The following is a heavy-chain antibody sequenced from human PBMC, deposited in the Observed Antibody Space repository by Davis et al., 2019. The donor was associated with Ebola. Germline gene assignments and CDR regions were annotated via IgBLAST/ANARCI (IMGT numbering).Heavy chain of an antibody. CDR3: AREGEGEYSSGWYYFDY. V-gene: IGHV3-7*01. CDR2: IKQDGSEK. Sequence: GGSLRLSCAASGFTFSSYWMSWVRQAPGKGLEWVANIKQDGSEKYYVDSVKGRFTISRDNAKDSMYLQMNSLRAEDTDGYYCAREGEGEYSSGWYYFDYWGQGTLVTVSS. CDR1: GFTFSSYW. J-gene: IGHJ4*02. D-gene: IGHD6-19*01.